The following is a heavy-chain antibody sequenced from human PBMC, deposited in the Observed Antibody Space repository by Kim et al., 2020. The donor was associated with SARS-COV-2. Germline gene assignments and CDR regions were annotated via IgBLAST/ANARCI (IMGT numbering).Heavy chain of an antibody. J-gene: IGHJ4*02. Sequence: GGSLRLSCAASGFTFSSYGMHWVRQAPGKGLEWVAVIWYDGSNKYYADSVKGRFTISRDNSKNTLYLQMNSLRAEDTAVYYCAKEGGVYYYDSSGYYSYWGQGTLVTVSS. D-gene: IGHD3-22*01. CDR3: AKEGGVYYYDSSGYYSY. CDR1: GFTFSSYG. CDR2: IWYDGSNK. V-gene: IGHV3-33*06.